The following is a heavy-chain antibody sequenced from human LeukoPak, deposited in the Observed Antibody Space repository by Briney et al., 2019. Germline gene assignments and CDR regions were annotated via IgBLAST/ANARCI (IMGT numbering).Heavy chain of an antibody. D-gene: IGHD6-19*01. J-gene: IGHJ5*02. CDR2: IIPIFGIA. Sequence: SVKVSCKASGGTFSSYAISWVRQAPGQGLEWMGRIIPIFGIANYAQKFQGRVTITADKSTSTAYMELSSLRSEDTAVYYCARASSGWYFSDWFDPWGQGTLVTVSS. V-gene: IGHV1-69*04. CDR1: GGTFSSYA. CDR3: ARASSGWYFSDWFDP.